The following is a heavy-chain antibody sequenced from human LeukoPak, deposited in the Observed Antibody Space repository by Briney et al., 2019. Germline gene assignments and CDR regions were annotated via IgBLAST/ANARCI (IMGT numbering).Heavy chain of an antibody. J-gene: IGHJ6*04. D-gene: IGHD2-2*01. Sequence: PGRSLRLSCAASGFTVSSNYMSWVRQAPGKGLEWVSVIYSGGSTYYADSVKGRFTISRDNSKNTLYLQMNGLRAEDTAVYYCAKGGDCSSTSCYHGMDVWGKGTTVTVSS. V-gene: IGHV3-66*02. CDR2: IYSGGST. CDR3: AKGGDCSSTSCYHGMDV. CDR1: GFTVSSNY.